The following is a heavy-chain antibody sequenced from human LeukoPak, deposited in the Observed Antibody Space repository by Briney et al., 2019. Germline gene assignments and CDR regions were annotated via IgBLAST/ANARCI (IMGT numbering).Heavy chain of an antibody. D-gene: IGHD2-2*02. CDR3: ASILSASFFDY. CDR2: IKQGGSEK. CDR1: GFTYSSYG. Sequence: QAGGSLRLSCAASGFTYSSYGIHWVRQAPGKGLEWVANIKQGGSEKYYVDSVKGRFTISRDNAKNSLYLQMNSLRAEDTAVYYCASILSASFFDYWGQGTLVTVSS. V-gene: IGHV3-7*01. J-gene: IGHJ4*02.